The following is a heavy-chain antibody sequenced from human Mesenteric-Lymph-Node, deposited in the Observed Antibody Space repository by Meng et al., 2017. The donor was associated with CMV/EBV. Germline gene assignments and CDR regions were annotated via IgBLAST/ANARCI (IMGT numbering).Heavy chain of an antibody. CDR3: ARNWAAGGFDY. CDR1: GGSISSYY. V-gene: IGHV4-59*01. D-gene: IGHD7-27*01. Sequence: SETLSLTCTVSGGSISSYYWSWIRQPPGKGLEWIGYIYYSGSTNYNPSLRSRVTTAVDTAKNQLSLKLTSVTAADTAVYYCARNWAAGGFDYWGQGTLVTVSS. CDR2: IYYSGST. J-gene: IGHJ4*02.